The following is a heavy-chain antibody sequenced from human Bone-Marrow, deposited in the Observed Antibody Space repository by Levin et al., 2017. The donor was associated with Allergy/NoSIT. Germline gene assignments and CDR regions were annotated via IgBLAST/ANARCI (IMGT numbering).Heavy chain of an antibody. J-gene: IGHJ4*02. V-gene: IGHV3-23*01. CDR1: GFTFSSYA. D-gene: IGHD6-19*01. CDR3: AKGSGWYVYFDY. Sequence: GGSLRLSCAASGFTFSSYAMSWVRQAPGKGLEWVSAITNSGSSTYYADSVKGRFTISRDSSRNTLYLQMNSLRAEDTALYYCAKGSGWYVYFDYWGQGTLVTVSS. CDR2: ITNSGSST.